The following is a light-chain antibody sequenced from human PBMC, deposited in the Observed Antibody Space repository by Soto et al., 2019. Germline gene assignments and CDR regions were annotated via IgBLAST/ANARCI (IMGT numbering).Light chain of an antibody. CDR2: NDN. V-gene: IGLV1-44*01. CDR3: CSYAGGYTYL. Sequence: QSVLTQPPSASGTPGQRVTISCSGSSSNIGSNTVNWYQQITGTAPKLLIYNDNQRPSGVPDRFSGSKSGTSGSLAISGLQSEDEGDYFCCSYAGGYTYLFGTGTKVTVL. J-gene: IGLJ1*01. CDR1: SSNIGSNT.